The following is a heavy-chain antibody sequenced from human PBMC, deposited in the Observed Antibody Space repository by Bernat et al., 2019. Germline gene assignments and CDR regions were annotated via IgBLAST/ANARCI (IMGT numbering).Heavy chain of an antibody. V-gene: IGHV3-49*03. D-gene: IGHD3-22*01. J-gene: IGHJ4*02. CDR2: IRSKASGGTT. CDR1: GFTFGDYA. CDR3: TRVITMIVVVSPPDY. Sequence: EVQLVESGGGLVQPGRSLRLSCTASGFTFGDYAMSWFRQAPGKGLEWVGFIRSKASGGTTEYAASVKGRFTISRDDSKSIAYLQMNSPKTEDTAVYYCTRVITMIVVVSPPDYWGQGTLVTVSS.